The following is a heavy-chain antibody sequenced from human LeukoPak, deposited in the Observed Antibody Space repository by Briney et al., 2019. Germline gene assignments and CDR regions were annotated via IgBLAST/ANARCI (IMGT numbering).Heavy chain of an antibody. V-gene: IGHV3-48*01. CDR1: GFTFSSYS. Sequence: PGGSLRLSCAASGFTFSSYSMNWVRQAPGKGLEWVSYISSSSSTIYYADSVKGRFTISRDNAKNSLYLQMNSLRAEDTAVYYCARKDCSSTSCYLSSFDYWGQGTLVTVS. CDR2: ISSSSSTI. D-gene: IGHD2-2*01. CDR3: ARKDCSSTSCYLSSFDY. J-gene: IGHJ4*02.